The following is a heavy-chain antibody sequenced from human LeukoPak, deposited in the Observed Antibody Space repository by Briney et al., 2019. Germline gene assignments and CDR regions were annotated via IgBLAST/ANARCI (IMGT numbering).Heavy chain of an antibody. J-gene: IGHJ4*02. CDR3: AKDLSSYGDYLFDY. CDR1: GFTFDDYA. V-gene: IGHV3-9*01. CDR2: ISWNSGSI. D-gene: IGHD4-17*01. Sequence: GGSLRLSCAASGFTFDDYAMHWVRQAPGKGLEWVSGISWNSGSIGYADSVKGRFTISRDNAKNSLYLQMNSLRAGDTALYYCAKDLSSYGDYLFDYWGQGTLVTVSS.